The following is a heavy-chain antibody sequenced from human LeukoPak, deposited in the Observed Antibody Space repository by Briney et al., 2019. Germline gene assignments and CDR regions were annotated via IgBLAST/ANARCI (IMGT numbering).Heavy chain of an antibody. Sequence: PSQTQSLTCGVYGGSLSGYYWRWIPQPPGKGLVWIGEINHSGSTNYSPSLKSRVTISVDTSKNQFSLKLSSVTAADTAVYYCARVLELVDYWGQGTRVSVSS. V-gene: IGHV4-34*01. J-gene: IGHJ4*02. CDR3: ARVLELVDY. D-gene: IGHD1-7*01. CDR1: GGSLSGYY. CDR2: INHSGST.